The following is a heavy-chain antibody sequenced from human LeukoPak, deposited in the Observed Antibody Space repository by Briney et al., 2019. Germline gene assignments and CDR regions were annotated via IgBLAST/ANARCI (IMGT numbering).Heavy chain of an antibody. CDR1: GFTFSIYA. CDR3: AKSQPAAISWFDP. CDR2: ISFSGGST. D-gene: IGHD2-2*02. V-gene: IGHV3-23*01. J-gene: IGHJ5*02. Sequence: PGGSLRLSCAASGFTFSIYAMNWVRQAPGKGLEWVSAISFSGGSTYYADSAKRRFTISRDNSKNTLYLQMNSLRVEDTAVYYCAKSQPAAISWFDPWGQGTLVTVSS.